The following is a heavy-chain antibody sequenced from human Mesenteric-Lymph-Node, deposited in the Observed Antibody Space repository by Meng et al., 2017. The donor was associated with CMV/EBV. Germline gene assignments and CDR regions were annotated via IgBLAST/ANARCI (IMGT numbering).Heavy chain of an antibody. J-gene: IGHJ6*02. CDR2: IKQDGSEK. CDR3: AKDRMGIAVTGKNYYYYGMDV. CDR1: GFTFSSYW. V-gene: IGHV3-7*03. Sequence: GESLKISCAASGFTFSSYWMSWVRQAPGKGLEWVANIKQDGSEKYYVDSVKGRFTISRDNAKNSLYLQMSSLRAEDAAVYYCAKDRMGIAVTGKNYYYYGMDVWGQGTTVTVSS. D-gene: IGHD6-19*01.